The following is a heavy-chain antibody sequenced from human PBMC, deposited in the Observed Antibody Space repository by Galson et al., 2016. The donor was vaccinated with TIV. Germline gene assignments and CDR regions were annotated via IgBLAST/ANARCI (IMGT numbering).Heavy chain of an antibody. CDR2: VSSSGRFM. CDR1: GFSFIHYS. CDR3: AKVKGDGEYSYGAFDF. V-gene: IGHV3-21*06. J-gene: IGHJ4*02. D-gene: IGHD5-18*01. Sequence: LRLSCAGFGFSFIHYSVNWVRQAPGMGLEWVASVSSSGRFMYYADSVKGRFTIPKDNAKNSLNLQMNSLSVEDTAVYYCAKVKGDGEYSYGAFDFWGQGTQVTVSS.